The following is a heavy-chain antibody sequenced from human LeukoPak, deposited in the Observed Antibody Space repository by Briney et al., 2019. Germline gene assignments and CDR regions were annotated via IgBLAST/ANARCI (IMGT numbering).Heavy chain of an antibody. J-gene: IGHJ4*02. CDR2: ISGISSTI. V-gene: IGHV3-48*04. CDR3: ARDYDSTGYTFDY. D-gene: IGHD3-22*01. Sequence: GGSLRLSCAASGFTYYSHSMIWVRQAPGKGLEWVAYISGISSTIYYADSVKGRFTISRDNAKNSLYLQMDGLRAEDTAVYYCARDYDSTGYTFDYWGQGTLVTVSS. CDR1: GFTYYSHS.